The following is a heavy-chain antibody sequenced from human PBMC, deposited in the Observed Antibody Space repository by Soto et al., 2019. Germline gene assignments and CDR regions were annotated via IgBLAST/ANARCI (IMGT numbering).Heavy chain of an antibody. D-gene: IGHD6-6*01. CDR1: GFTFSNYA. Sequence: GGSLRLSCAVSGFTFSNYAMSWVRQAPGKGLEWVSAISSSGSNTYYADSVKGRFTISRDSSKNTLYLHMNSLRAEDTAVYYCAKNGPRSGYSSSSTDLDYWGQGTLVTVSS. CDR3: AKNGPRSGYSSSSTDLDY. CDR2: ISSSGSNT. J-gene: IGHJ4*02. V-gene: IGHV3-23*01.